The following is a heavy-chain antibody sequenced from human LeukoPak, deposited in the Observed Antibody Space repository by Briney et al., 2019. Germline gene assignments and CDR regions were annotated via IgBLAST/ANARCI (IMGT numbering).Heavy chain of an antibody. CDR3: ARDVQAGPGY. CDR1: GFTFSSYW. Sequence: GGSLRLSCAASGFTFSSYWVHWVRQAPGKGLVWVSRINSDGSRTTYADSVKGRFTISRDNAKNTLHLQMNSLRAEDTAVYYCARDVQAGPGYWGQGTLVTVSS. V-gene: IGHV3-74*01. D-gene: IGHD6-19*01. J-gene: IGHJ4*02. CDR2: INSDGSRT.